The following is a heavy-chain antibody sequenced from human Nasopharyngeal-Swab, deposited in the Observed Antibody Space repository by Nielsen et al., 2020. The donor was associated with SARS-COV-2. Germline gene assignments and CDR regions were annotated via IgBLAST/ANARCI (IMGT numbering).Heavy chain of an antibody. CDR2: VYISGGA. V-gene: IGHV4-4*07. Sequence: SETLSLTCTVSGYSIRGYYWTWIPQPAGRGLEWIGRVYISGGANYNPSLKSRVTMSADTSKNQFSLKLSSVTAADTAVYYCAREGYYFGSGFYYFWGQGTLVTVSS. J-gene: IGHJ4*02. D-gene: IGHD3-10*01. CDR3: AREGYYFGSGFYYF. CDR1: GYSIRGYY.